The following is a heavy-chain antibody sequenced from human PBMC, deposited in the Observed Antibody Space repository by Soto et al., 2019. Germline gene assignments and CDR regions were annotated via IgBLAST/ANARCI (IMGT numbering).Heavy chain of an antibody. V-gene: IGHV4-34*01. D-gene: IGHD3-3*01. CDR1: GGSFSGYY. J-gene: IGHJ4*02. CDR3: ARAKADLWSGYPRLDY. Sequence: SETLSLTCAVYGGSFSGYYWSWIRQPPGKGLEWIGEINHSGSTNYNPSLKSRVTISVDTSKNQFSLKLSSVTAADTAVYYCARAKADLWSGYPRLDYWGQGTLVTVSS. CDR2: INHSGST.